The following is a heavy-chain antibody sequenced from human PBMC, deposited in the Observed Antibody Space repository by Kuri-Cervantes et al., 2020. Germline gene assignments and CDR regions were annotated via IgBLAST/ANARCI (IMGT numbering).Heavy chain of an antibody. CDR2: IYTSGST. D-gene: IGHD2-2*01. Sequence: SETLSLTCTVSGGSISSYYWSWIRQPAGKGLEWIGRIYTSGSTNYNPSLKSRVTISVDTSKNQFSLKLRSVTAADTAVYYCARGRVRYCSSTSCPPGEYWGQGTQVTVSS. CDR3: ARGRVRYCSSTSCPPGEY. CDR1: GGSISSYY. V-gene: IGHV4-4*07. J-gene: IGHJ4*02.